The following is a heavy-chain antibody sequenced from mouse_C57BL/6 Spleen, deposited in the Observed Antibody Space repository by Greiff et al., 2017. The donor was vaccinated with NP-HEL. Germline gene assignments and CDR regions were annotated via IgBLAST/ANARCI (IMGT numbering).Heavy chain of an antibody. CDR2: IWTGGGT. V-gene: IGHV2-9-1*01. Sequence: VQVVESGPGLVAPSQSLSITCTVSGFSLTSYAISWVRQPPGKGLEWLGVIWTGGGTNYNSALKSRLSISKDNSKSQVFLKMNSLQTDDTARYYCARHITTVVSRGFDYWGQGTTLTVSS. CDR3: ARHITTVVSRGFDY. D-gene: IGHD1-1*01. CDR1: GFSLTSYA. J-gene: IGHJ2*01.